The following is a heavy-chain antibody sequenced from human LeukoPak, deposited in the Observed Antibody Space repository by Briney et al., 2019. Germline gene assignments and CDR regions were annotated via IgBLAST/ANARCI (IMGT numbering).Heavy chain of an antibody. Sequence: SETLSLTCTVSGGSISSSSYYWGWIRQPPGKGLEWIGSIYYSGSTYYNPSLKSRVTISVDTSKIQFSLRLSSVTAADTAVYYCARDIEKRRGAVGFDPWGQGTLVTVSS. CDR1: GGSISSSSYY. CDR2: IYYSGST. D-gene: IGHD6-13*01. J-gene: IGHJ5*02. CDR3: ARDIEKRRGAVGFDP. V-gene: IGHV4-39*07.